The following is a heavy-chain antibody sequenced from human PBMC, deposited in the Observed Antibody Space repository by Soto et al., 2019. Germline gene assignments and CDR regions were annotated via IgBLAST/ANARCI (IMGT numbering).Heavy chain of an antibody. Sequence: ASVKVSCTASGYTFTSYGISWVRQAPGQGLEWMGWISAYNGNTNYAQKLQGRVTMTTDTSTSTAYMELRSLRSDDTAVYYCAREPVPAAMPDYYYGMDVWGQGTTVTVSS. CDR2: ISAYNGNT. J-gene: IGHJ6*02. CDR1: GYTFTSYG. CDR3: AREPVPAAMPDYYYGMDV. V-gene: IGHV1-18*01. D-gene: IGHD2-2*01.